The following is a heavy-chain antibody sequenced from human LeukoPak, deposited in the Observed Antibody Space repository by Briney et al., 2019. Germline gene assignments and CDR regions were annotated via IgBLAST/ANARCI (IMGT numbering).Heavy chain of an antibody. V-gene: IGHV3-30*02. D-gene: IGHD3-10*01. Sequence: GGSLRLSCVASGFTFSSHGMHWVRQAPGKGLEWVAFIRYDGSNKYYADSVKGRFTISRDNSKNTLYLQMNSLRAEDTAVYYCARACLGDGLCYYYYYMDVWGKGTTVTVSS. CDR1: GFTFSSHG. CDR3: ARACLGDGLCYYYYYMDV. J-gene: IGHJ6*03. CDR2: IRYDGSNK.